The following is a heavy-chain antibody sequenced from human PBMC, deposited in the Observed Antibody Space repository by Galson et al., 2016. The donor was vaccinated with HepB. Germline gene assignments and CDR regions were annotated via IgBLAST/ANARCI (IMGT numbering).Heavy chain of an antibody. CDR2: IVSRGSHM. CDR1: GFTFNTYS. Sequence: SLRLSCAASGFTFNTYSMNWVRQAPGKGPEWVSSIVSRGSHMFYAESLKGRFTISRDNAKNSLYLQMNSLRVEDTAVYYCARLGGKGLYSAYEYYYYYYMDVWGRGTTVTVSS. D-gene: IGHD5-12*01. V-gene: IGHV3-21*01. CDR3: ARLGGKGLYSAYEYYYYYYMDV. J-gene: IGHJ6*03.